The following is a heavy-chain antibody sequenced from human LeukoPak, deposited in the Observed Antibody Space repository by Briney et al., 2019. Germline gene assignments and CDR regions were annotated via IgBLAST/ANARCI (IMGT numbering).Heavy chain of an antibody. CDR1: GFTVITND. CDR3: ARGRGGDCYSCWFDP. CDR2: IKQDGSEK. Sequence: GGSLRLSCAASGFTVITNDMTWVPQAPRKGLEWVANIKQDGSEKYSVDSVKGRFTISRDNAKNSLYLQMNSLRAEDTAVYYCARGRGGDCYSCWFDPWGQGTLVTVSS. D-gene: IGHD2-21*02. V-gene: IGHV3-7*01. J-gene: IGHJ5*02.